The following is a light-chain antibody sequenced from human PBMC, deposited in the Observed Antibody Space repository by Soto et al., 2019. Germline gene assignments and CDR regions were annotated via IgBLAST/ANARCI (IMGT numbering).Light chain of an antibody. Sequence: DIQMTHSPSTLSASVLDTVTVTCRASQSVSGWLAWYQQKPGEAPKLLIYDASALPRGVPSRFSGSGSGTKFTLTIASLQPDDFATYYCQKYETFSGKFGPGTKVDIK. CDR3: QKYETFSGK. J-gene: IGKJ1*01. V-gene: IGKV1-5*01. CDR2: DAS. CDR1: QSVSGW.